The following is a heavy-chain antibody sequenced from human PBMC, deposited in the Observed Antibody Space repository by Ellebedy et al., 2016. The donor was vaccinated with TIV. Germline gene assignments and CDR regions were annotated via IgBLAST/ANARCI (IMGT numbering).Heavy chain of an antibody. J-gene: IGHJ4*02. Sequence: GESLKISXAASGFTFSSYWMHWVRQAPGKGLVWVSRINSDGSSTSYADSVKGRFTISRDNAKNTLYLQMNSLRAEDTAVYYCARVGCSSTSCYLALDYWGQGTLVTVSS. D-gene: IGHD2-2*01. CDR1: GFTFSSYW. CDR3: ARVGCSSTSCYLALDY. V-gene: IGHV3-74*01. CDR2: INSDGSST.